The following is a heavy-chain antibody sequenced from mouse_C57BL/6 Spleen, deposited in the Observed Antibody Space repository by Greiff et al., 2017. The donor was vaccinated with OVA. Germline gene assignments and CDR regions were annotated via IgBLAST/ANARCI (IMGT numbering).Heavy chain of an antibody. CDR2: IYPRSGNT. V-gene: IGHV1-81*01. CDR1: GYTFTSYG. D-gene: IGHD1-2*01. J-gene: IGHJ4*01. CDR3: ARSELRPYYYAMDY. Sequence: QVQLKQSGAELARPGASVKLSCKASGYTFTSYGISWVKQRTGQGLEWIGEIYPRSGNTYYNEKFKGKATLTADKSSSTAYMELRSLTSEDSAVYFCARSELRPYYYAMDYWGQGTSVTVSS.